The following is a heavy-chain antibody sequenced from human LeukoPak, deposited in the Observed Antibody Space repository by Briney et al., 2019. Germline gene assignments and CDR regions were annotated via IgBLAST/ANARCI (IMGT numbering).Heavy chain of an antibody. V-gene: IGHV5-51*01. D-gene: IGHD3/OR15-3a*01. J-gene: IGHJ4*02. Sequence: GESLKISCKGFGYTFISYWVGWMRQMPGKGLEWRGIFYPGDSDTRHSPSLQGQVTISADKSISTAYLQWSSLKASDTAMYYCARHRDWVPDYWGQGTLVTVSS. CDR3: ARHRDWVPDY. CDR1: GYTFISYW. CDR2: FYPGDSDT.